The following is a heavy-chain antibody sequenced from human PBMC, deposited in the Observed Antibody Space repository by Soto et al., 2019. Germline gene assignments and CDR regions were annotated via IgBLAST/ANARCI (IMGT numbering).Heavy chain of an antibody. CDR3: ARGDYCSSTSCYKRTYYYGMDV. D-gene: IGHD2-2*02. CDR2: INHSGST. J-gene: IGHJ6*02. CDR1: GGSVNGYY. V-gene: IGHV4-34*01. Sequence: PSETLSLTCAVYGGSVNGYYWNWIRQPPGKGLEWIGEINHSGSTNYNPSLKSRVTISVDTSKNQFSLKLSSVTAADTAVYYCARGDYCSSTSCYKRTYYYGMDVWGQGTTVTVSS.